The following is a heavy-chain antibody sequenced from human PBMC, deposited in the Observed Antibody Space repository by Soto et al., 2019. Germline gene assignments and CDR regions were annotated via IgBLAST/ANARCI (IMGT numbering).Heavy chain of an antibody. D-gene: IGHD6-25*01. V-gene: IGHV5-51*01. CDR1: GYTFTAYW. CDR2: IYPGDSDT. Sequence: GESLKISCKGSGYTFTAYWIGRVRQMPGKGLEWMGIIYPGDSDTRYSPSFQGQVTISADKSISTAYLQWSSLKASDTAMFYCARGGYSGNSKDPFYIWGPGTMVTVSS. J-gene: IGHJ3*02. CDR3: ARGGYSGNSKDPFYI.